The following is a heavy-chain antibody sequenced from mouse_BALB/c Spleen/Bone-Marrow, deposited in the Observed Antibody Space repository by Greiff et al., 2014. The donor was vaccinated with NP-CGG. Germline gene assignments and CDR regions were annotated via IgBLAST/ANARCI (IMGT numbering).Heavy chain of an antibody. CDR1: GFSIKDTY. CDR3: AQGYDWAMDY. CDR2: IDPANGNT. J-gene: IGHJ4*01. D-gene: IGHD2-14*01. V-gene: IGHV14-3*02. Sequence: EVMLVESGAELVKPGASVKLSCTASGFSIKDTYIHWVKQRPEQGLEWIGRIDPANGNTKYDPKFQGKATITTDTSSNTAYLQLSSLTSEDTAVYYCAQGYDWAMDYWGQGTSVTVSS.